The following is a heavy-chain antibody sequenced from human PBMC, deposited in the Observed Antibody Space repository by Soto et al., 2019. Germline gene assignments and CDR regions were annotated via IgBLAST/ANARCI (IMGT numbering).Heavy chain of an antibody. Sequence: EVQLLESGGGLVQPGSSLRLSCAASGFTFSNYAMSWVRQTPGGGLEWVSSISGSGGSTFYADSVKGRFTISRDNPKNKLYLQMNSLRADDTAVYYCAKGRRDDTLTGFYLTYFDYWGRGTLVTVPS. CDR3: AKGRRDDTLTGFYLTYFDY. D-gene: IGHD3-9*01. V-gene: IGHV3-23*01. CDR1: GFTFSNYA. J-gene: IGHJ4*02. CDR2: ISGSGGST.